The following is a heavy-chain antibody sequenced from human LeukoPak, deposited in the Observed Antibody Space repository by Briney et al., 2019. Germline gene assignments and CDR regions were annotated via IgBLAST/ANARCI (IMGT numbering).Heavy chain of an antibody. J-gene: IGHJ4*02. CDR3: ARAHRAVAGSGTAY. D-gene: IGHD6-19*01. CDR1: GYTFTGYY. V-gene: IGHV1-2*02. CDR2: INPNSGGT. Sequence: ASVKVSFKASGYTFTGYYMHWVRQPPGQGLEWMGWINPNSGGTNYAQKFQGRVTMTRDTSISTAYMELSRLRSDDTAVYYCARAHRAVAGSGTAYWGQGTLVTVSS.